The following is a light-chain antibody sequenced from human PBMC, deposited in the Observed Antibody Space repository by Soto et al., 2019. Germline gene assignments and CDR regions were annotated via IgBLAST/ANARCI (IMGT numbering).Light chain of an antibody. J-gene: IGKJ4*01. CDR1: QGISNY. CDR3: QKYNSAPLT. CDR2: AAS. Sequence: DIQMTQSPSSLSASVGDRVTLTCRASQGISNYLAWDQQKPGKVPKLLIYAASTLQSGVPSRFSGSRSGTDFTLTISSLQPEDVATYYCQKYNSAPLTFGGGTKVEIK. V-gene: IGKV1-27*01.